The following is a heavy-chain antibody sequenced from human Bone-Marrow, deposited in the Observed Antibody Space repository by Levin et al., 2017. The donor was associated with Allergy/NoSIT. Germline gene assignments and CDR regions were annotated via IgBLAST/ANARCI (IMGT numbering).Heavy chain of an antibody. J-gene: IGHJ4*02. Sequence: PGGSLRLSCAASGFTFSSYAMHWVRQAPGKGLEWVAVISYDGSNKYYADSVKGRFTISRDNSKNTLYLQMNSLRAEDTAVYYCAREGEDIVVVVAARAGKYFDYWGQGTLVTVSS. D-gene: IGHD2-15*01. V-gene: IGHV3-30-3*01. CDR1: GFTFSSYA. CDR2: ISYDGSNK. CDR3: AREGEDIVVVVAARAGKYFDY.